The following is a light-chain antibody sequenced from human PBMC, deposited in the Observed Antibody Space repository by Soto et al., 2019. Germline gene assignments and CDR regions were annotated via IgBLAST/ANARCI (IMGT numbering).Light chain of an antibody. Sequence: IQMTESPFSLSASVGDRVTITCRASQGIRNDLGGYQQNPGKAPKPLISAASSLESGVPSRFSGSGSGTEFTLTISILQPDDFEAYYGQQYNSYSCAFGHGTKV. CDR2: AAS. CDR3: QQYNSYSCA. V-gene: IGKV1-17*01. J-gene: IGKJ1*01. CDR1: QGIRND.